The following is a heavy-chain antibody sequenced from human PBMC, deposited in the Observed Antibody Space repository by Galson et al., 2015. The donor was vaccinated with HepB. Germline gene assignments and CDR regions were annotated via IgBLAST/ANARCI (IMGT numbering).Heavy chain of an antibody. V-gene: IGHV1-18*04. J-gene: IGHJ4*02. Sequence: SVKVSCKASGYTFTNYAINWVRQAPGQGLEWMGWISAYNGNTNYAQKLQGRVTMTTDTSTSTAYMELRSLRSDDTAVYYCERVPPYGVVPEDYWGQGTLVTVSS. CDR1: GYTFTNYA. CDR3: ERVPPYGVVPEDY. D-gene: IGHD2-2*01. CDR2: ISAYNGNT.